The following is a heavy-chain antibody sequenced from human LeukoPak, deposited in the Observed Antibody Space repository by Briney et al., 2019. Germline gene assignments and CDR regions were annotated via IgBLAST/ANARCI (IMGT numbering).Heavy chain of an antibody. J-gene: IGHJ5*02. D-gene: IGHD2-2*01. CDR2: INPNSGGT. V-gene: IGHV1-2*02. Sequence: ASVKVSCKASGYTFTGYYMHWVRQAPGQGLEWMGWINPNSGGTNYAQKFQGRVTMTRDTSISTAYMELSRLRSDDTAVYYCARDRGDCSSTGCGGSNNWFDPWGQGTLVTVSS. CDR1: GYTFTGYY. CDR3: ARDRGDCSSTGCGGSNNWFDP.